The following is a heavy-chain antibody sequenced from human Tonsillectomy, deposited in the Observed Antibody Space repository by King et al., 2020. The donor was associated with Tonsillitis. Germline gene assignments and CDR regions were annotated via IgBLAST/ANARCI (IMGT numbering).Heavy chain of an antibody. D-gene: IGHD5-12*01. J-gene: IGHJ4*02. CDR2: ISSSGSNI. CDR1: GFTFSDYF. CDR3: ARDLTGGYTGDFFDY. Sequence: QLVESGGGLVKPGGSLRLSCAASGFTFSDYFMSWIRQAPGKGLEWVACISSSGSNIYYADSLKGRFTISRDNAKNSLFLQMNSLRAEDTAVYYCARDLTGGYTGDFFDYWGQGTLVSVSS. V-gene: IGHV3-11*01.